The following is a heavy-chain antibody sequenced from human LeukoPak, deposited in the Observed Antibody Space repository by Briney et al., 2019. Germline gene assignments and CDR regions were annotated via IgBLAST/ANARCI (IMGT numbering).Heavy chain of an antibody. CDR2: VSGSGGST. Sequence: PGGSLRLSCAASGFTFSTYAMNWVRQAPGKGLEWVSGVSGSGGSTYYADSVKGRFTISRDNSKNTLYLQMNSLRAEDTAVYYCAKAPEYSSASEFFAFDIWGQGTMVTVSS. D-gene: IGHD6-6*01. V-gene: IGHV3-23*01. CDR1: GFTFSTYA. CDR3: AKAPEYSSASEFFAFDI. J-gene: IGHJ3*02.